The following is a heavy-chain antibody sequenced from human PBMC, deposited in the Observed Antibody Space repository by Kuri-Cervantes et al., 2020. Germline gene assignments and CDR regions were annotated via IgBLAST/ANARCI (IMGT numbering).Heavy chain of an antibody. CDR3: ARVVGATTAYYYMDV. D-gene: IGHD1-26*01. J-gene: IGHJ6*03. CDR2: IIPIFGAA. V-gene: IGHV1-69*06. Sequence: SVKVSCKASGGTFSSYAFSWVRQAPGQGLEWMGGIIPIFGAANYAQKFQGRVTMTRNTSIRTAYMELSSLRSEDTAVYYCARVVGATTAYYYMDVWGKGTTVTVSS. CDR1: GGTFSSYA.